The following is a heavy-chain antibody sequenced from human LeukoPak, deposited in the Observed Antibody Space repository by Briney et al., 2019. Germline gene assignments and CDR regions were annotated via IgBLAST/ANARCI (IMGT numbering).Heavy chain of an antibody. D-gene: IGHD6-13*01. Sequence: ASVKVSCKASGYTFTGYYIHWVRQAPGQGLEWMGWINPNSGGSSYAQKFQGRVTMTRDTSISTAYMELSRLRSDDTAVYYCARPRGIAAVDWSDPWGQGTLVTVSS. J-gene: IGHJ5*02. CDR3: ARPRGIAAVDWSDP. CDR1: GYTFTGYY. CDR2: INPNSGGS. V-gene: IGHV1-2*02.